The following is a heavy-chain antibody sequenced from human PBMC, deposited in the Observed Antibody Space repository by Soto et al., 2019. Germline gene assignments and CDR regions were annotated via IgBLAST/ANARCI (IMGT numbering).Heavy chain of an antibody. CDR3: ARDPWASSGWYYFDY. CDR2: ISYDGSNK. CDR1: GLTFSSYA. Sequence: QVQLVESGGGVVQPGRSLRLSCAASGLTFSSYAMHWVRQAPGKGLEWVAVISYDGSNKYYADSVKGRFTISRDNSKNTLYLQMNSLRAEDTAVYYCARDPWASSGWYYFDYWGQGTLVTVSS. V-gene: IGHV3-30-3*01. J-gene: IGHJ4*02. D-gene: IGHD6-19*01.